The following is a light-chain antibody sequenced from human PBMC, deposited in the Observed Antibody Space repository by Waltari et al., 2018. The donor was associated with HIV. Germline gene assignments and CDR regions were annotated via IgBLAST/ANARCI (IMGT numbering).Light chain of an antibody. V-gene: IGKV3-20*01. Sequence: LSLSPGERATLSCRASQAVSSSYLAWYQQKPGQAPSLVIYGASSRATGIPDRFSGSGSATDFTLTISRLEPEDFAVYYCQQYGGSPQYTFGQGTKLEIK. CDR3: QQYGGSPQYT. CDR1: QAVSSSY. CDR2: GAS. J-gene: IGKJ2*01.